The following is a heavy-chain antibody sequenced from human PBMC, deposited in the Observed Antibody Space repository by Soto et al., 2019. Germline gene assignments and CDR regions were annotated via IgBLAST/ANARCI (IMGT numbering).Heavy chain of an antibody. D-gene: IGHD3-10*02. CDR3: ARGIYYYVTDY. CDR2: ISYSGST. V-gene: IGHV4-39*07. CDR1: GGSISSDTYF. J-gene: IGHJ4*02. Sequence: SETLSLTCTVSGGSISSDTYFWGWIRQSPEKGLEWIASISYSGSTYYNPTLKSRVTISVDTSKNQFSLKLSSVTAADTAVYYCARGIYYYVTDYWGQGTLVTVSS.